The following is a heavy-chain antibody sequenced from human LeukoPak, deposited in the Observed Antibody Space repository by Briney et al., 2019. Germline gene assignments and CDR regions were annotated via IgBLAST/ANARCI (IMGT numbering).Heavy chain of an antibody. D-gene: IGHD2-15*01. V-gene: IGHV3-23*01. J-gene: IGHJ4*02. CDR1: GFTFSSYA. CDR2: ISGSGGST. CDR3: AKSPYVVVVAATSYYFDY. Sequence: GGSLRLSCAASGFTFSSYAMSWVRQAPGKGLEWVSAISGSGGSTYYADSVKGRFTISRDNSKNTLYLQMNSLRAEDTAVYCCAKSPYVVVVAATSYYFDYWGQGTLVTVSS.